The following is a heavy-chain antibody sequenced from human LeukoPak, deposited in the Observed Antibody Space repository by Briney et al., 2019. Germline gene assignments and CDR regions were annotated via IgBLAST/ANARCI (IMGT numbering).Heavy chain of an antibody. CDR2: IKSKTDGGTT. D-gene: IGHD3-10*02. Sequence: GGSLRLSCVASGFTFSSYSMHWVRQAPGKGLEWVGRIKSKTDGGTTDYAAPVKGRFTISRDDSKNTLYLQMNSLKTEDTAVYYCTTDPRVRGVTTYYYYGMDVWGKGTTVTVSS. V-gene: IGHV3-15*01. CDR1: GFTFSSYS. J-gene: IGHJ6*04. CDR3: TTDPRVRGVTTYYYYGMDV.